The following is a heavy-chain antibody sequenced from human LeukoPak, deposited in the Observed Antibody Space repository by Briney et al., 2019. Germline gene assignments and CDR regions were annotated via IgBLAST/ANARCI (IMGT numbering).Heavy chain of an antibody. D-gene: IGHD3-16*01. Sequence: SGTLSLTCTVSGGSISSPNWWSWVRQSPGKGLEWIAEIYPSGSTNYNPSLTSRVTISLDKSKNQFSLNLSSVTAADTAVYYCARYYYYYMDVWGKGTTVTVSS. J-gene: IGHJ6*03. CDR3: ARYYYYYMDV. V-gene: IGHV4-4*02. CDR2: IYPSGST. CDR1: GGSISSPNW.